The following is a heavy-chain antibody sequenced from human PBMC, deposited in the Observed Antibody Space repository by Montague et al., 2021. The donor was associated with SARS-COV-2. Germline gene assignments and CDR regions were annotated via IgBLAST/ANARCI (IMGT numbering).Heavy chain of an antibody. V-gene: IGHV6-1*01. CDR1: GDSVSSNSAA. D-gene: IGHD3-10*01. J-gene: IGHJ6*02. CDR3: ARGLWFGELLYYYYYYGMDV. CDR2: TYYSSKCYN. Sequence: CAISGDSVSSNSAAWNWIRQSPSRGLERLGRTYYSSKCYNDYAVXVKSRITINPDTSKNQFSLQLNSVTPEDTAVYYCARGLWFGELLYYYYYYGMDVWGQGTTVTVSS.